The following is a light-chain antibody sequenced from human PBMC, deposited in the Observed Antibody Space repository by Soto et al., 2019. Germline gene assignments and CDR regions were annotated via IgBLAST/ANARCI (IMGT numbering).Light chain of an antibody. Sequence: ERVMTQGPATRSVSTGESATRSCRASQSVFSSLAWYQQKPGQAPRLLIYGAATRATGIPARFSGSGSGTEFTLTISSLQSEDFAVYYCQQYHKWPAFGQGTKVDIK. CDR2: GAA. CDR1: QSVFSS. V-gene: IGKV3-15*01. CDR3: QQYHKWPA. J-gene: IGKJ1*01.